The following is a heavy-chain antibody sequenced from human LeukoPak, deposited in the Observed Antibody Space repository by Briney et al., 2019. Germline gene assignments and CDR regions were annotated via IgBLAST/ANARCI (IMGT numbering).Heavy chain of an antibody. V-gene: IGHV3-9*01. J-gene: IGHJ6*03. Sequence: GGSLRLSCAASGFTFDDYAMHWVRQAPGKDLEWVSGISWNSGSIGYADSVKGRFTISRDNAKNSLYLQMNSLRAEDTALYYCAKEPFKSYYYYYMDVWGKGTTVTVSS. CDR3: AKEPFKSYYYYYMDV. CDR1: GFTFDDYA. D-gene: IGHD2/OR15-2a*01. CDR2: ISWNSGSI.